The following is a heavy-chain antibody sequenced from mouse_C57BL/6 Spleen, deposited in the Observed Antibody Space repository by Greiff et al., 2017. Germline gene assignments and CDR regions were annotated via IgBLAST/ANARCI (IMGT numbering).Heavy chain of an antibody. CDR2: ISSGGSYT. CDR3: ARRGYDERGWFAY. V-gene: IGHV5-6*02. D-gene: IGHD2-14*01. CDR1: GFTFSSYG. Sequence: EVMLVESGGDLVKPGGSLKLSCAASGFTFSSYGMSWVRQTPDKRLEWVATISSGGSYTYYPDSVKGRFTISRDNAKNTLYLQMSSLKSEDTAMYYCARRGYDERGWFAYWGQGTLVTVSA. J-gene: IGHJ3*01.